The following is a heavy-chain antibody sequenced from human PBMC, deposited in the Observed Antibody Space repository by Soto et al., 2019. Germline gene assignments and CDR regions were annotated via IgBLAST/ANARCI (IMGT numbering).Heavy chain of an antibody. Sequence: ASVKVSCKASGGTFSSYAISWVRQAPGQGLEWMGGIIPIFGTANYAQKFQGRVTITADESTSTAYMELSSLRSEDTAVYYCARGIRQQLVPNRPSHYYYYYGMDVWGQGTTVTVSS. CDR2: IIPIFGTA. V-gene: IGHV1-69*13. CDR3: ARGIRQQLVPNRPSHYYYYYGMDV. J-gene: IGHJ6*02. CDR1: GGTFSSYA. D-gene: IGHD6-13*01.